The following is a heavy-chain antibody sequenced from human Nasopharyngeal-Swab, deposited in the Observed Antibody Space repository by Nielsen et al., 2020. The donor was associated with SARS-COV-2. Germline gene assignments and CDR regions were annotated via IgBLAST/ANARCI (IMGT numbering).Heavy chain of an antibody. J-gene: IGHJ5*02. CDR1: GYTFTDYY. V-gene: IGHV1-2*02. D-gene: IGHD3-3*01. Sequence: ASVKVSCKTSGYTFTDYYIHWLRQVPGQGLEWVGCINPDSGDTNYAQKFQGRVTMTTDISTSTAYMELRSLRSDDTAVYYCARDIHELWSGQFFDLWGQGSLVTVSS. CDR3: ARDIHELWSGQFFDL. CDR2: INPDSGDT.